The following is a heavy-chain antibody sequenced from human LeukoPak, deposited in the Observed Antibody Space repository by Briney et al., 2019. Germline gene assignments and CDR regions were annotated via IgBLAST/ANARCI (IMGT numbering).Heavy chain of an antibody. CDR3: ARWAPAIDY. J-gene: IGHJ4*02. Sequence: TGGSLRLSCAASGFTFSSYEMNWVRQAPGKGLEWVSYISSSGSTIYYADSVKGRSTISRDNAKNSLYLQMNSLRAEDTAVYYCARWAPAIDYWGQGTLVTVSS. D-gene: IGHD2-2*01. CDR1: GFTFSSYE. V-gene: IGHV3-48*03. CDR2: ISSSGSTI.